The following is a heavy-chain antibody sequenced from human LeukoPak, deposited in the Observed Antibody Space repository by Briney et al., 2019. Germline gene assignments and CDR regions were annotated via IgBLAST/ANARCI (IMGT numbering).Heavy chain of an antibody. CDR3: AREMEGDYGSGTFFDH. Sequence: GGFLRLSCAASEFVLSDYYMSWIRQAPGKGLEWISYISSGGSTISYADSVRGRFTISRDNAKNSLYLQMNSLRAEDTAVYYCAREMEGDYGSGTFFDHWGQGNMVTVSS. V-gene: IGHV3-11*01. CDR2: ISSGGSTI. D-gene: IGHD3-10*01. CDR1: EFVLSDYY. J-gene: IGHJ4*02.